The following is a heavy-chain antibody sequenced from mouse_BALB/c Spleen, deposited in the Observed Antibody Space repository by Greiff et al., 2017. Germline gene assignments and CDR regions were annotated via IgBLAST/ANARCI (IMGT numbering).Heavy chain of an antibody. D-gene: IGHD1-1*01. CDR1: GFTFSDYY. CDR2: ISDGGSYT. Sequence: EVMLVESGGGLVKPGGSLKLSCAASGFTFSDYYMYWVRQTPEKRLEWVATISDGGSYTYYPDSVKGRFTISRDNAKNNLYLQMSSLKSEDTAMYYCARHSYYYGSSYWYFDVWGAGTTVTVSS. J-gene: IGHJ1*01. V-gene: IGHV5-4*02. CDR3: ARHSYYYGSSYWYFDV.